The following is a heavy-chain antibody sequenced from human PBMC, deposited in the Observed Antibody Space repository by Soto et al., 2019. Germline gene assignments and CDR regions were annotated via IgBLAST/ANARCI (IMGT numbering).Heavy chain of an antibody. CDR3: ASDHLRYTGYDYVDY. Sequence: QVQLVESGGGLVKPGGSLRLSCAASGFTFSDYYMSWIRQAPGKGLEWVSYISSSSSYTNYADSVKGRFTISRDNAKNSLYLQMNSLRAEDTAVYYCASDHLRYTGYDYVDYWGQGTLVTVSS. D-gene: IGHD5-12*01. CDR1: GFTFSDYY. J-gene: IGHJ4*02. V-gene: IGHV3-11*05. CDR2: ISSSSSYT.